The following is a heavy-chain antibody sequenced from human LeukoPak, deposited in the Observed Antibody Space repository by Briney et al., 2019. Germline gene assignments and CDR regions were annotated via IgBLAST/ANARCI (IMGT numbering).Heavy chain of an antibody. V-gene: IGHV3-23*01. CDR1: GFTFSSYA. CDR2: IRDSGSST. CDR3: AKYGPQDSGSSHFDY. D-gene: IGHD1-26*01. J-gene: IGHJ4*01. Sequence: GGALRLSCAASGFTFSSYAMSWVRQAPGKGLEWVSAIRDSGSSTHYADSVKGRFTTSRDNSKNTLFLQTNSLRAEDTAIYYCAKYGPQDSGSSHFDYWGQGALVTVSS.